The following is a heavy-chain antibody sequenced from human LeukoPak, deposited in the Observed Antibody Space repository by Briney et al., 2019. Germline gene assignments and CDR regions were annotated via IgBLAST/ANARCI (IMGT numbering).Heavy chain of an antibody. V-gene: IGHV3-53*01. J-gene: IGHJ1*01. Sequence: GGSLRLSCVASGFSVSSNYMAWVRQAPGQGLEWVSVLYIGGNTYYGDFVKGRFTISRDNSRNRLYLQMNSLRVDDTAVYYCARELAVGAITEYFQDWGQGTLVTVSS. CDR2: LYIGGNT. CDR1: GFSVSSNY. D-gene: IGHD1-26*01. CDR3: ARELAVGAITEYFQD.